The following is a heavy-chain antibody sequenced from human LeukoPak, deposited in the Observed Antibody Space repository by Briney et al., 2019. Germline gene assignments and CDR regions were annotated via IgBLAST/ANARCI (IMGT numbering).Heavy chain of an antibody. V-gene: IGHV3-7*01. D-gene: IGHD3-22*01. CDR2: IKQDGSEK. J-gene: IGHJ4*02. CDR3: AKLAYYESHFDY. Sequence: GGSLRLSCAASGFSFSSYWMSWVRQAPGKGLEWVANIKQDGSEKYYVDSVRGRFIISRDNAKNSLNLQMNSLRAEDTAVYYCAKLAYYESHFDYWGQGTLVTVSS. CDR1: GFSFSSYW.